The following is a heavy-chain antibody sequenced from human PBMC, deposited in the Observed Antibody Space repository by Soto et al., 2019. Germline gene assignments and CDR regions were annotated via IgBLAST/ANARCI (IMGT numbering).Heavy chain of an antibody. CDR1: GFTFSSYA. V-gene: IGHV3-30-3*01. D-gene: IGHD1-1*01. J-gene: IGHJ3*02. CDR2: ISYDGVSK. CDR3: ARDELNPLPDAAFDI. Sequence: SCATSGFTFSSYALHWVRQAPGKGLEWVALISYDGVSKYHAASVQGRFTISRDSFKNTLYLQMHSLRAEDTAVYYCARDELNPLPDAAFDIWGQGTMVTVSS.